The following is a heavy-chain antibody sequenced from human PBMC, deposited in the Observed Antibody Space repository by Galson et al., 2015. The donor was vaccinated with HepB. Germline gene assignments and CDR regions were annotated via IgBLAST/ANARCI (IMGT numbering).Heavy chain of an antibody. CDR1: GFTFDDYA. D-gene: IGHD6-13*01. CDR3: AKDVAAAGTVGVDY. V-gene: IGHV3-9*01. CDR2: ISWNSGSI. J-gene: IGHJ4*02. Sequence: SLRLSCAASGFTFDDYAMHWARQAPGKGLEWVSGISWNSGSIGYADSVKGRFTISRDNAKNSLYLQMNSLRAEDTALYYCAKDVAAAGTVGVDYWGQGTLVTVSS.